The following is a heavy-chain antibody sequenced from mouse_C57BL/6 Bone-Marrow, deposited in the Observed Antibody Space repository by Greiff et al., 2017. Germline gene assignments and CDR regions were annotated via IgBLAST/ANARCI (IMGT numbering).Heavy chain of an antibody. D-gene: IGHD2-3*01. CDR1: GYTFTSYG. Sequence: VQLQQSGAELVRPGSSVKMSCKTSGYTFTSYGINWVKQRPGQGLEWIGYIYIGNGYTEYNEKFKGKATLPSDTSSSTAYMQLSSLTSEDSAIYFWAGGGGYYSYWYFDVWGTGTTVTVSS. J-gene: IGHJ1*03. CDR3: AGGGGYYSYWYFDV. CDR2: IYIGNGYT. V-gene: IGHV1-58*01.